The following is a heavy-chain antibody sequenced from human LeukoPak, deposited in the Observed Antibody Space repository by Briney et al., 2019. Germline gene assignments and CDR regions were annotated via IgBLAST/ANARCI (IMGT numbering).Heavy chain of an antibody. D-gene: IGHD2-2*01. CDR2: ISSSGSTI. J-gene: IGHJ3*02. V-gene: IGHV3-11*01. CDR1: GFTFSDYY. CDR3: AKDSCSSTSCNKGAFDI. Sequence: PGGSLRLSFAASGFTFSDYYISWVRQAPGRGVGWVSYISSSGSTIYYEDSVKRRFTISRDDAKNSLYLQMHSLRAEDIALYYCAKDSCSSTSCNKGAFDIWGQGTMVSVSS.